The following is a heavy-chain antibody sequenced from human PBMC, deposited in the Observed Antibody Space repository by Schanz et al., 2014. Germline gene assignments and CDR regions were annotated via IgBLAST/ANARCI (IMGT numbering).Heavy chain of an antibody. V-gene: IGHV3-23*01. J-gene: IGHJ4*02. CDR3: AKQIHYDILTVTRN. Sequence: EVQLLESGGGLVQPGGSLRLSCAASGFTFSSYAMSWVRQATGAGLEWVSAIGTAGDTFYLDSVKGRFTISRDNSKNTLYLQMNSLRAEDTAVYYCAKQIHYDILTVTRNWGQGTLVTVSS. CDR1: GFTFSSYA. D-gene: IGHD3-9*01. CDR2: IGTAGDT.